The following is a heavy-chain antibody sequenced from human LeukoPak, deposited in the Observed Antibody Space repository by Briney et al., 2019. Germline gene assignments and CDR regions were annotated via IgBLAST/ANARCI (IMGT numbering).Heavy chain of an antibody. CDR1: GFTFSNYA. V-gene: IGHV3-23*01. CDR2: ISGSGGST. Sequence: GGSLRLSCTASGFTFSNYAMSWVRQAPGKGLEWVSGISGSGGSTYYADSVKGRFTISRDNSKNTLYLQMNSLRAEDTAVYYCAKDFFAHHLWFGDPGHYYYGMDVWGQGTTVTVSS. D-gene: IGHD3-10*01. CDR3: AKDFFAHHLWFGDPGHYYYGMDV. J-gene: IGHJ6*02.